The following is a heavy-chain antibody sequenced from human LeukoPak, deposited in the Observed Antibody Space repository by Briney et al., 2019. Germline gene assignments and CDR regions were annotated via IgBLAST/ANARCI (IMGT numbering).Heavy chain of an antibody. CDR3: ARSSIQLFSRFDP. CDR1: GGSISSSSYF. CDR2: MYQSGST. Sequence: SETLSLICTVSGGSISSSSYFWGWIRQLPGKGLEWIGSMYQSGSTYYNPSLKSRVTISADTSKNQFSLRLSSVTAADTAVYYCARSSIQLFSRFDPWGQGTLVTVSS. J-gene: IGHJ5*02. D-gene: IGHD5-18*01. V-gene: IGHV4-39*01.